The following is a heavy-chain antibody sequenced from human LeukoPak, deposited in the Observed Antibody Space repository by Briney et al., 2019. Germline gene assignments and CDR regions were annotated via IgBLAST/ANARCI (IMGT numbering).Heavy chain of an antibody. J-gene: IGHJ6*03. CDR3: ATSGGTSHYYYYMDV. CDR2: IYSGGST. Sequence: PGGSLRLSCAASGFTVSSNYMSWVRQAPGKGLEWVSVIYSGGSTYYADSVKGRFTISRDNSKNTLYLQMNSLRAEDTAVYYCATSGGTSHYYYYMDVWGKGTMVTVSS. CDR1: GFTVSSNY. D-gene: IGHD3-10*01. V-gene: IGHV3-66*01.